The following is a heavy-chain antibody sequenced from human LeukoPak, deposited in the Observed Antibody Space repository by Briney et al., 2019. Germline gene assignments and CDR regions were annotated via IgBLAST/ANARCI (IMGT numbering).Heavy chain of an antibody. J-gene: IGHJ4*02. CDR3: ARNEGDYSFDY. CDR1: GFTFDDYA. Sequence: GGSLRLSCAASGFTFDDYAMHWVRQAPGKGLEWVSSISSSSSYIYYADSVKGRFTISRDNAKNSLYLQMNSLRAEDTAVYYCARNEGDYSFDYWGQGTLVTVSS. CDR2: ISSSSSYI. V-gene: IGHV3-21*01. D-gene: IGHD4-11*01.